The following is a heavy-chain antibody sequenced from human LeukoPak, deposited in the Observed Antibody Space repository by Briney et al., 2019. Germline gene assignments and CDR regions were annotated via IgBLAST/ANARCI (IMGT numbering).Heavy chain of an antibody. CDR2: IKQDGSEK. CDR3: ARDRTYYYDSSGDGAFDI. J-gene: IGHJ3*02. CDR1: GFTFSSYW. D-gene: IGHD3-22*01. Sequence: RGSLRLSCAASGFTFSSYWMSWVRQAPGKGLEWVANIKQDGSEKYYVDSVKGRFTISRDNAKNSLYLQMNSLRAEDTAVYYCARDRTYYYDSSGDGAFDIWGQGTMVTVSS. V-gene: IGHV3-7*04.